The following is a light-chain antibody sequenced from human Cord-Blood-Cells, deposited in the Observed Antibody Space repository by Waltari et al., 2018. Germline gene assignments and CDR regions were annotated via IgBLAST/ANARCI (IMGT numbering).Light chain of an antibody. V-gene: IGLV2-14*03. CDR3: SSYTSSSTLV. Sequence: QSALTQPASVSGSPGQSLTISCTGTSTDVGGYNYVPWYQQHPGKAPKLMIYDVSNRPSGVSNRCSGSKSGNTASLTISGLQAEDEADYYCSSYTSSSTLVFGGGTKLTVL. CDR2: DVS. CDR1: STDVGGYNY. J-gene: IGLJ3*02.